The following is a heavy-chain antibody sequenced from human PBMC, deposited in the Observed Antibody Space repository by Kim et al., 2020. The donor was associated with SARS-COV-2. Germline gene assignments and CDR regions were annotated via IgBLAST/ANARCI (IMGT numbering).Heavy chain of an antibody. CDR1: GFTFSSYA. Sequence: GGSLRLSCAASGFTFSSYAMNWVRQAPGKGLEWVSTISGRGRSKYYADSVKGRFTISRDNSKNTVYLQMNSLRAEDTAVYYCARDGGGGVSYFDYWGQGTLVTVSS. D-gene: IGHD3-16*01. CDR3: ARDGGGGVSYFDY. V-gene: IGHV3-23*01. CDR2: ISGRGRSK. J-gene: IGHJ4*02.